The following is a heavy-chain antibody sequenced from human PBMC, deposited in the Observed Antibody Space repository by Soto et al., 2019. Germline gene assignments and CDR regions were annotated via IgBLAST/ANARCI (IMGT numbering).Heavy chain of an antibody. Sequence: PGWSMRLSCAASGFTFSSYAMSWVRQAPGKGLEWVSSISGSGGGTYYADSVKGRFTFSRDNSKNTLYLQMNSLRAEDTAVYYCAKFVRATTNRSPPYYIDLRGKRARVTVYS. CDR1: GFTFSSYA. V-gene: IGHV3-23*01. D-gene: IGHD1-1*01. CDR3: AKFVRATTNRSPPYYIDL. CDR2: ISGSGGGT. J-gene: IGHJ4*02.